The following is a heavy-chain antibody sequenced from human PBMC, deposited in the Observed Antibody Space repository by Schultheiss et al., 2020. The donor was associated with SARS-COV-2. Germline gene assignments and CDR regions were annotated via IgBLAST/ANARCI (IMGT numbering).Heavy chain of an antibody. CDR1: GYTFSNYY. D-gene: IGHD1-26*01. CDR3: ARDLQASVGYRPRDWFDP. CDR2: INPNTGDT. V-gene: IGHV1-2*06. Sequence: ASVKVSCKTSGYTFSNYYMHWVRQAPGQGLEWMGRINPNTGDTDYAQKFQDRVTLTRDTSITTVYMELSRLKSDDTAMYYCARDLQASVGYRPRDWFDPWGQGTLVTVSS. J-gene: IGHJ5*02.